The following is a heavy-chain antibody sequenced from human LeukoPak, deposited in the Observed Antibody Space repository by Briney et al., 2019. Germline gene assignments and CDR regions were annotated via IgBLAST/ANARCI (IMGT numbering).Heavy chain of an antibody. CDR3: ATWKMELQRNAFDF. CDR1: GFTFRTYW. Sequence: GGSLRLSCAASGFTFRTYWMSWIRQAPGKEPEWVADINQDGSEEYYLQSVRGRFTVSRDNAQNAVFLQMTNLRADDTAVYYCATWKMELQRNAFDFWGQGTVVTVSS. V-gene: IGHV3-7*01. CDR2: INQDGSEE. D-gene: IGHD1-26*01. J-gene: IGHJ3*01.